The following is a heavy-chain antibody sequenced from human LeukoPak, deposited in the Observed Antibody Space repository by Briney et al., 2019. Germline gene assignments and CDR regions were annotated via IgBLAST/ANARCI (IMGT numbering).Heavy chain of an antibody. CDR2: INPSGGST. Sequence: ASVTVSCKASGYTFTSYYMHWVRQAPGQGLEWMGIINPSGGSTSYAQKFQGRVTMTRDTSTSTVYMELSSLRAEDTAVYYCARASIQLWLSDYWGQGTLVTVSS. CDR3: ARASIQLWLSDY. CDR1: GYTFTSYY. D-gene: IGHD5-18*01. J-gene: IGHJ4*02. V-gene: IGHV1-46*01.